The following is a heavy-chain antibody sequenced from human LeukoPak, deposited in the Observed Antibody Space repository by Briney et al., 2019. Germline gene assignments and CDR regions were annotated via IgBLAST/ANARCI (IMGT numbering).Heavy chain of an antibody. CDR1: GFTFSNHG. CDR2: ISPSGDIT. V-gene: IGHV3-23*01. CDR3: AKDDAWLRFGE. D-gene: IGHD3-10*01. J-gene: IGHJ4*02. Sequence: GGSLRLSCAASGFTFSNHGMNWVRQAPGKGLEWVSGISPSGDITYYADSVKGRFTISRDNSKNTLYMEVISLTAEDTAVYYCAKDDAWLRFGEWSQGTLVTVSS.